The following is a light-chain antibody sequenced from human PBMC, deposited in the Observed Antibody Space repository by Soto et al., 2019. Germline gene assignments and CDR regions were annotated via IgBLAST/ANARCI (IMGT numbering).Light chain of an antibody. V-gene: IGLV2-23*01. CDR1: SSDVGSYNL. CDR2: EGS. CDR3: CSYAGSSSYVV. Sequence: QSVLTQPASVSGSPGQSITISCTGTSSDVGSYNLVSWYQQHPGKAPKLMIYEGSKRPSGVSNRFSGSKSGNTASLTISGLQDEDEADYYCCSYAGSSSYVVFGGGTNSPS. J-gene: IGLJ2*01.